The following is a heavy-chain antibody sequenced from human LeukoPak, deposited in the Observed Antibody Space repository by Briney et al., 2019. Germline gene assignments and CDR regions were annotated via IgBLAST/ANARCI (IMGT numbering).Heavy chain of an antibody. D-gene: IGHD3-3*01. J-gene: IGHJ4*02. CDR1: GGSISSSSYY. CDR3: ARHAGDFWRDPLNPPRHFDY. V-gene: IGHV4-39*01. CDR2: IYYSGST. Sequence: PSETLSLTCTVSGGSISSSSYYWGWIRQPPGKGLEWIGSIYYSGSTYYNPSLKSRVTISVDTSKNQFSLKLSSVTAADTAVYYCARHAGDFWRDPLNPPRHFDYWGQGTLVTVSS.